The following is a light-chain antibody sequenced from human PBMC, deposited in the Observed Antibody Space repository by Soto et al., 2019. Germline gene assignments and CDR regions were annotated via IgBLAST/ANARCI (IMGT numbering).Light chain of an antibody. CDR3: QQYKNWPPLT. CDR1: QSVGSN. CDR2: GAS. Sequence: EIVMTQSPATLSVSPGERATLSCRASQSVGSNLAWYQQKPGQAPRLLIYGASTRATGISATFSGSGSGTEFTLTISSLQSEDFAVYYCQQYKNWPPLTFGGGTKVEIK. J-gene: IGKJ4*01. V-gene: IGKV3-15*01.